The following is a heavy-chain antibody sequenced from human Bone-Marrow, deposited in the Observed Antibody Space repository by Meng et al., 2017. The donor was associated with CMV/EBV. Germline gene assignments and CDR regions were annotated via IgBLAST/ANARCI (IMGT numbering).Heavy chain of an antibody. Sequence: ASVKVSCKASGYSFNDYYIHWVRQAPGQGLEWMGWINPKSGGTNYAQKLQGRVTMTTDTSTSTAYMELRSLRSDDTAVYYCARDAPGGPAEDTSNWFDPWGQGTLVTVSS. CDR2: INPKSGGT. V-gene: IGHV1-2*02. CDR3: ARDAPGGPAEDTSNWFDP. D-gene: IGHD2-2*01. J-gene: IGHJ5*02. CDR1: GYSFNDYY.